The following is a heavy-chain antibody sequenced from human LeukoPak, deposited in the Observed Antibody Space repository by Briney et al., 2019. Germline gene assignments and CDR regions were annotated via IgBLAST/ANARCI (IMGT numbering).Heavy chain of an antibody. J-gene: IGHJ4*02. D-gene: IGHD3-10*01. CDR1: GCTFTDYY. V-gene: IGHV1-2*02. Sequence: ASVKVSCKASGCTFTDYYMHWVRQAPGQGLEWMGWINPNSGGTDYAQMLQGRVTMTRDTSISTAYMELSRLRSDDTAVYYCARGVYYGSGSYYEIYFDYWGQGTLVTVSA. CDR3: ARGVYYGSGSYYEIYFDY. CDR2: INPNSGGT.